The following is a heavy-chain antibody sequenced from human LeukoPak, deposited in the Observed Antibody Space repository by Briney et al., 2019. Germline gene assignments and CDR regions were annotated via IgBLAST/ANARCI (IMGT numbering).Heavy chain of an antibody. D-gene: IGHD3-22*01. Sequence: GGSLRLSCAASGFTFSSYWMHWVRQAPGKGLEWVSAISGSGGSTYYADSVKGRFTISRDNSKNTLYLQMNSLRAEDTAVYYCAKDRLRITMIVVVITTHDAFDIWGQGTMVTVSS. V-gene: IGHV3-23*01. CDR1: GFTFSSYW. J-gene: IGHJ3*02. CDR3: AKDRLRITMIVVVITTHDAFDI. CDR2: ISGSGGST.